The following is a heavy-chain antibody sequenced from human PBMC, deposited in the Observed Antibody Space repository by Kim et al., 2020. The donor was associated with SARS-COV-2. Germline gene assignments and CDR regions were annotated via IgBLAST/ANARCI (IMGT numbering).Heavy chain of an antibody. V-gene: IGHV3-7*01. J-gene: IGHJ4*02. CDR2: QNGNQK. Sequence: QNGNQKYYVDSVKGRFTISRENAKNSLFLQMTRLGAEDTAVYYCARLFDDWGQGTLVTVSS. CDR3: ARLFDD.